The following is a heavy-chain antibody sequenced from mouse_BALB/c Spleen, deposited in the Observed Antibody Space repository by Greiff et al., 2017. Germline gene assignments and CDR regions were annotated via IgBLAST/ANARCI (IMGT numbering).Heavy chain of an antibody. CDR3: ARRGGLYDGSWFAY. V-gene: IGHV5-17*02. D-gene: IGHD2-3*01. CDR2: ISSGSSTI. CDR1: GFTFSSFG. J-gene: IGHJ3*01. Sequence: EVQLVESGGGLVQPGGSRNLSCAASGFTFSSFGMHWVSQDPGKGLEWVAYISSGSSTIYYADTVKGRFTISRDNPKNTLFLQMTSLRSEDTAMYYCARRGGLYDGSWFAYWGQGTLVTVSA.